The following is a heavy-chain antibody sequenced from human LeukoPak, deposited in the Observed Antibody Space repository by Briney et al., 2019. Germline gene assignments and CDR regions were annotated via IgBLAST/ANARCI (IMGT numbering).Heavy chain of an antibody. CDR2: ISGSGGST. CDR1: GFTFSSYA. Sequence: GGSLRLSCAASGFTFSSYAMSWVRQAPGKGLKWVSAISGSGGSTYYADSVKGRFTISRDNSKNTLYLQMNSLRAEDTAVYYCAKGRPYGGKLGVYFDYWGQGTLVTVSS. J-gene: IGHJ4*02. D-gene: IGHD4-17*01. CDR3: AKGRPYGGKLGVYFDY. V-gene: IGHV3-23*01.